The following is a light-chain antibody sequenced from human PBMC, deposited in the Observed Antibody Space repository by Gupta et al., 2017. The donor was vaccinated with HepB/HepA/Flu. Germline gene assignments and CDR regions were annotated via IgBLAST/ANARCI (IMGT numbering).Light chain of an antibody. CDR1: QGISSY. J-gene: IGKJ1*01. CDR2: AAS. CDR3: QQLNSYPQT. V-gene: IGKV1-9*01. Sequence: DIQLTQSPSFLSASVGDRVTITCRASQGISSYLAWYQQKPGKAPKVLIYAASTLQSGVPSRFSGSGSGTQFTLTINILQPEDFATYYCQQLNSYPQTFGQGTKVEVK.